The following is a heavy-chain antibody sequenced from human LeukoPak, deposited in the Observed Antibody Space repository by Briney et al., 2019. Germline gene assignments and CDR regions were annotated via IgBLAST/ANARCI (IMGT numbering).Heavy chain of an antibody. J-gene: IGHJ2*01. D-gene: IGHD1/OR15-1a*01. CDR1: GFTFSNYG. CDR2: IWYDGSKK. V-gene: IGHV3-33*01. CDR3: ASATGANWCFDL. Sequence: GGSLRLSCAASGFTFSNYGMHWVRQAPGKGLEWVAVIWYDGSKKYYADSVKGRFTISRDNSKNTVYLQMNSLRAEDTAVYYCASATGANWCFDLWGRGTLVTVSS.